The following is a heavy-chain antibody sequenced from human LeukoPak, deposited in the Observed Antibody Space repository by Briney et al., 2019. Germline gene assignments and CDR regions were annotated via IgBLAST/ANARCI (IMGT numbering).Heavy chain of an antibody. CDR2: INHSGNT. J-gene: IGHJ5*02. CDR1: GGSFSGYY. Sequence: SGTLSLTCAVYGGSFSGYYWSWIRQRPGKGLEWIGEINHSGNTNYNPSLKSRATISVDTSKNQFSLKLSSVTAADTAVYYCARESRRRYCSSTSCFSYWFDPWGQGTLVTVSS. D-gene: IGHD2-2*01. CDR3: ARESRRRYCSSTSCFSYWFDP. V-gene: IGHV4-34*01.